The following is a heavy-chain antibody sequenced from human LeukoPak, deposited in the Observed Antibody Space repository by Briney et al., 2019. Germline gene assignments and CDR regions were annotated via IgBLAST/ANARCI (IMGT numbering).Heavy chain of an antibody. Sequence: PGGSLRLSCAASGFTFSSYTMSWVRQAPGKGLELVSVISGSAGTTYHADSVKGRFTISRDNSKNKLYLQMNSLRAEDTAVYYCAKDRGNSIRDGYTPAFDYWGQGTLVTVSS. J-gene: IGHJ4*02. CDR3: AKDRGNSIRDGYTPAFDY. V-gene: IGHV3-23*01. D-gene: IGHD5-24*01. CDR1: GFTFSSYT. CDR2: ISGSAGTT.